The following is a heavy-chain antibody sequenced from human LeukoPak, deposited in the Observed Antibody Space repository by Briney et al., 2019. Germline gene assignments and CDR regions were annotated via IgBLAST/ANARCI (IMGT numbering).Heavy chain of an antibody. D-gene: IGHD1-26*01. V-gene: IGHV3-23*01. CDR1: GFTFSSYS. Sequence: GGSLRLSCAASGFTFSSYSMNWVRQAPGKGLEWVSAISGSGGSTYYADSVKGRFTISRDNSKNTLYLQMNSLRAEDTAIYYCAKDQGSGTYDYWGQGTLVTVSS. CDR2: ISGSGGST. J-gene: IGHJ4*02. CDR3: AKDQGSGTYDY.